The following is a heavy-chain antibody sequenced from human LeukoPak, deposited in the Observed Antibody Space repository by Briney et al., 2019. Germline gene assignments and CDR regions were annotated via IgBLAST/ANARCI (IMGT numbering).Heavy chain of an antibody. J-gene: IGHJ6*02. Sequence: GGSLRLSCTASGLSFDNYAMSWVRQAPGKGLEWVSGISGDGGNTYYADSVKGRLTISRDNSENTLYLQMNSLRAEDTAVYYCAKDESDCSATSCYYFYSSSAMDVWGQGTTVTVSS. CDR1: GLSFDNYA. CDR3: AKDESDCSATSCYYFYSSSAMDV. CDR2: ISGDGGNT. D-gene: IGHD2-2*01. V-gene: IGHV3-23*01.